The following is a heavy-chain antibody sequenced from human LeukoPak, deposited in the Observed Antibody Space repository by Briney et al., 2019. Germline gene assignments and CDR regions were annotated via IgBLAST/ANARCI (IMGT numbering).Heavy chain of an antibody. D-gene: IGHD6-19*01. J-gene: IGHJ4*02. Sequence: GGSLRLSCAASGFTFSSYWMNWARQAPGKGLEWVASINHNGNVNYYVDSVKGRFTISRDNAKNSLYLQMNSLRAEDTALYYCAKDMSGAAVAGKDYWGQGTLVTVSS. V-gene: IGHV3-7*03. CDR2: INHNGNVN. CDR3: AKDMSGAAVAGKDY. CDR1: GFTFSSYW.